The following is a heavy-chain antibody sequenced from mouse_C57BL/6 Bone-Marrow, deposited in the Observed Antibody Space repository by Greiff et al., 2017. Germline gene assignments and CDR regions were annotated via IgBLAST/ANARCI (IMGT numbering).Heavy chain of an antibody. J-gene: IGHJ2*01. CDR3: ARRGVLDY. CDR2: INPYNGGT. CDR1: GYTFTDYY. V-gene: IGHV1-19*01. Sequence: VQLKESGPVLVKPGASVKMSCKASGYTFTDYYMNWVKQSHGKSLEWIGVINPYNGGTSYNQKFKGKATLTVDKSSSTAYMELNSLTSEDSAVYYCARRGVLDYWGQGTTLTVAS.